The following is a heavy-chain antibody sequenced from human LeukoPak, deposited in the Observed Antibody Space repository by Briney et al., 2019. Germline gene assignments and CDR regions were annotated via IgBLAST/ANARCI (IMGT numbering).Heavy chain of an antibody. CDR3: ARVPVPYGYYDSSGAYYFDY. V-gene: IGHV3-23*01. CDR2: ISRSGGST. Sequence: QPGGSLRLSCAASGFTFSSYGMSWVRQAPGKGLEWVSSISRSGGSTHYADSVKGRFTISRDNSKNMLSLQMNSLRAEDTAVYYCARVPVPYGYYDSSGAYYFDYWGQGTLVTVSS. D-gene: IGHD3-22*01. J-gene: IGHJ4*02. CDR1: GFTFSSYG.